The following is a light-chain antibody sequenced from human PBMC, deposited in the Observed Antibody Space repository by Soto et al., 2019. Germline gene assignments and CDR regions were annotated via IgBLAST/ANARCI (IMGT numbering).Light chain of an antibody. V-gene: IGLV2-14*03. J-gene: IGLJ1*01. CDR3: ISYTSSSTLYV. CDR2: DVT. Sequence: QSALTQPASVSGSRGQSITISCTGTSSDVGGYNYVSWYQQHPGKAPKVMLFDVTNRPSGVSSRFSGSKSGNTASLTISGLQAEDEAEYYCISYTSSSTLYVFGTGTKVTVL. CDR1: SSDVGGYNY.